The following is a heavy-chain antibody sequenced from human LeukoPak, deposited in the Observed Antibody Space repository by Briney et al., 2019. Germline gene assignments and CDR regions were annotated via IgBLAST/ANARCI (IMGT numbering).Heavy chain of an antibody. Sequence: SETLSLTCTVSGGSISSSYWSWIRQPPGKGLEWIGYVYYSGSTNYNPSLKSRVTMSVDTSKNEFSLKLSSVTAADTAVYYCARRATNSRITMVRGAIVAANNHHFDYWGQGTLVTVSS. V-gene: IGHV4-59*12. CDR1: GGSISSSY. CDR3: ARRATNSRITMVRGAIVAANNHHFDY. J-gene: IGHJ4*02. D-gene: IGHD3-10*01. CDR2: VYYSGST.